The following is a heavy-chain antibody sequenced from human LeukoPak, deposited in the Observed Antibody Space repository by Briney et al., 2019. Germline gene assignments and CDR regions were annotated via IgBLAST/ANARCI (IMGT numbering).Heavy chain of an antibody. J-gene: IGHJ6*02. Sequence: GESLKISCKGSGYSFTSYWTSWVRQMPGKGLEWMGRIDPSDSYTNYSPSFQGHVTISADKSISTAYLQWSSLKASDTAMYYCARLEYCSSTSCYGDYYGMDVWGQGTTVTVSS. CDR3: ARLEYCSSTSCYGDYYGMDV. CDR1: GYSFTSYW. CDR2: IDPSDSYT. D-gene: IGHD2-2*01. V-gene: IGHV5-10-1*01.